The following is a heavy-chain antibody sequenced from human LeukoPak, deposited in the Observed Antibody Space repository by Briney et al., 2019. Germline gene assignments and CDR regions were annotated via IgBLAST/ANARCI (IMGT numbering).Heavy chain of an antibody. CDR1: GGSISSSSYY. CDR3: ARLGITMVRGVMDFYYYYYMDV. D-gene: IGHD3-10*01. V-gene: IGHV4-61*05. J-gene: IGHJ6*03. Sequence: SETLSLTCTVSGGSISSSSYYWSWIRQPPGKGLEWIGYIYYSGSTNYNPSLKSRVTISVDTSKNQFSLKLSSVTAADTAVYYCARLGITMVRGVMDFYYYYYMDVWGKGTTVTISS. CDR2: IYYSGST.